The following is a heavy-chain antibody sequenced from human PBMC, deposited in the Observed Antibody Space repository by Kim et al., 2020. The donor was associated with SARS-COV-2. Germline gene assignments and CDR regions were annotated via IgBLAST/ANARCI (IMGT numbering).Heavy chain of an antibody. CDR1: GFTFSSYT. Sequence: GGSLRLSCAASGFTFSSYTMSWVRQTPGKGLEWVSTISGSGGSTYFADSVKGRFTISRDNSMNTLYLQMNSLRAEDTAVYYCAKDFYYGSENLAAVDYWGQGTLVTVSS. CDR3: AKDFYYGSENLAAVDY. J-gene: IGHJ4*02. D-gene: IGHD3-10*01. CDR2: ISGSGGST. V-gene: IGHV3-23*01.